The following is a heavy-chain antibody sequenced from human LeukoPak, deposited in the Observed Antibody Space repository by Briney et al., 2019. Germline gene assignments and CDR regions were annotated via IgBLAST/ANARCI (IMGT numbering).Heavy chain of an antibody. V-gene: IGHV3-74*01. CDR1: GFTFSSYW. CDR3: AKSGYDFWSGYYGY. J-gene: IGHJ4*02. D-gene: IGHD3-3*01. Sequence: GGSLRLSCAASGFTFSSYWMHWVRQAPGKGLVWVSRIISDGSSASYADSVKGRFTISRDNSKNTLYLQMNSLRAEDTAVYYCAKSGYDFWSGYYGYWGQGTLVTVSS. CDR2: IISDGSSA.